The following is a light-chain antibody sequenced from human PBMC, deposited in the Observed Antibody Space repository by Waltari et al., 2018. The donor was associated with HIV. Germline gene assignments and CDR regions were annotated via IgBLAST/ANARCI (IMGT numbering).Light chain of an antibody. CDR2: RNN. J-gene: IGLJ1*01. CDR1: SSNIEINY. CDR3: ATWDDSLSGYV. Sequence: QSVLTQPPSASGTPGQRVTISCSGSSSNIEINYVYWYQHLPGTAPKLRIYRNNQRPSGIPARFSGSKSGTSASLAISGLRSEDEADYYCATWDDSLSGYVFGTGTKFTVL. V-gene: IGLV1-47*01.